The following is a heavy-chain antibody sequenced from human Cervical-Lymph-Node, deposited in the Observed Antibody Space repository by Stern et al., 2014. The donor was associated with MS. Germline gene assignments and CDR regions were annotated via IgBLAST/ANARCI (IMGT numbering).Heavy chain of an antibody. CDR1: GFTFDRYW. D-gene: IGHD6-25*01. Sequence: VQLVQSGGGLVQPGGSLRLSCADSGFTFDRYWMHWVRQVPGKGLVWVSRIDEDGSFTSYADFAKGRFTISRDNAKNTLYLQMNRLRADDTAICYWGRDLSGRYDLWGQGTLVTVSS. CDR3: GRDLSGRYDL. J-gene: IGHJ5*02. V-gene: IGHV3-74*03. CDR2: IDEDGSFT.